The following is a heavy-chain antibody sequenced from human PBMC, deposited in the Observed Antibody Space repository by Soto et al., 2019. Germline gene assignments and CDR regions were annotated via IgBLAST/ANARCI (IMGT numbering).Heavy chain of an antibody. Sequence: QVQLVQSGAEVKKPGASVKVSCKASGYTFTGYYMHWVRQAPGQGLEWMGWINPNSGGTNYAQKFQGWVTMTRDTSISTAYMELSRLRSDDTAVYYCASGRGSGSYYLYYYYMDVWGKGTTVTVSS. D-gene: IGHD3-10*01. CDR2: INPNSGGT. CDR3: ASGRGSGSYYLYYYYMDV. V-gene: IGHV1-2*04. CDR1: GYTFTGYY. J-gene: IGHJ6*03.